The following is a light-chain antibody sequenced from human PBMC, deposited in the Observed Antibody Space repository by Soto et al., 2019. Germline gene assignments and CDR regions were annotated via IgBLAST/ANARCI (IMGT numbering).Light chain of an antibody. CDR1: QSVSSY. J-gene: IGKJ5*01. CDR3: QQRSVGVT. V-gene: IGKV3-11*01. CDR2: DTS. Sequence: EIVLTQSPATLSLSPGERATLSCMASQSVSSYLAWHQQKPGQAPRLLIYDTSNRATGIPARFSGCGSGTDFTLTISCLEPEDFAIYYCQQRSVGVTFGQGTRLEIK.